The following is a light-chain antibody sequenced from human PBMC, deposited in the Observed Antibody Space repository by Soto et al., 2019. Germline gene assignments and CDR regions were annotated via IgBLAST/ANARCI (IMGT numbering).Light chain of an antibody. CDR2: GAS. J-gene: IGKJ2*01. Sequence: EIVLTQSPGTLSLSPGERATLSCRTSQSVSSSNLAWYQQKPGQPPRLLIYGASSRASGIPDRFSGSGSGTDFTLTISRLEPEDFAVYYCQQYGSSPHTFGQGTKLEIK. CDR1: QSVSSSN. CDR3: QQYGSSPHT. V-gene: IGKV3-20*01.